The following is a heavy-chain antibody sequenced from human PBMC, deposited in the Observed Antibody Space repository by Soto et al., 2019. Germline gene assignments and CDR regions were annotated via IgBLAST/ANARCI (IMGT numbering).Heavy chain of an antibody. CDR1: GFSLSTSRVG. J-gene: IGHJ4*02. D-gene: IGHD2-2*01. Sequence: QITLKESGPTLVKPTQTLTLTCTFSGFSLSTSRVGVGWIRQPPGKALQWLAMIYWDDDKRYTPSLKSRLTVSKDASKSRGVLRRANVDPVDTATYYCAHRGVVEYEAGFGSWGQGIVVTVSS. CDR2: IYWDDDK. V-gene: IGHV2-5*02. CDR3: AHRGVVEYEAGFGS.